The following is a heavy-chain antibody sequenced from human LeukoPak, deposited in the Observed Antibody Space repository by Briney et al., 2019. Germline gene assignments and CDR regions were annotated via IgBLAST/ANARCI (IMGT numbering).Heavy chain of an antibody. CDR2: INGSGEST. CDR1: GFTFSNYA. CDR3: AKASYGSGSYYTSLAD. V-gene: IGHV3-23*01. J-gene: IGHJ4*02. D-gene: IGHD3-10*01. Sequence: GGSLRLSCAASGFTFSNYAMSWVRQAPGKGLEWVSAINGSGESTYYADSVKGRFTISRDNSKNTLYLQMSTVRADDTAVYYCAKASYGSGSYYTSLADWGQGTLVTVSS.